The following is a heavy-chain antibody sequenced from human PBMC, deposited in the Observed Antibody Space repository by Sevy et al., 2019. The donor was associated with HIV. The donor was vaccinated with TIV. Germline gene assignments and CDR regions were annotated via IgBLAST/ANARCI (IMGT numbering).Heavy chain of an antibody. V-gene: IGHV2-5*02. CDR2: IYWDDDK. CDR1: GFSFSTSGVG. D-gene: IGHD3-9*01. J-gene: IGHJ4*02. CDR3: AHRRSKGITITEFDY. Sequence: SGATLVKPTQTLTLTCTFSGFSFSTSGVGVGWIRQPPGKALEWLALIYWDDDKRYSPSLKSRLTITKDTSKDQVVLKMANMDPVDTGTYYCAHRRSKGITITEFDYWGQGTLVTVSS.